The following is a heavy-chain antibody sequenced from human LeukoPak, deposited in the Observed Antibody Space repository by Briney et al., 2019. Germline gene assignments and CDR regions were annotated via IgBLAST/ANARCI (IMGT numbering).Heavy chain of an antibody. CDR2: IIPIFGTA. V-gene: IGHV1-69*13. CDR3: ARDIVVVPAAPGAFDI. J-gene: IGHJ3*02. D-gene: IGHD2-2*01. CDR1: GGTFSSYA. Sequence: ASVKVSCKASGGTFSSYAMSWVRQAPGQGLEWMGGIIPIFGTANYAQKFQGRVTITADESTSTAYMELSSLRSEDTAVYYCARDIVVVPAAPGAFDIWGQGTMVTVSS.